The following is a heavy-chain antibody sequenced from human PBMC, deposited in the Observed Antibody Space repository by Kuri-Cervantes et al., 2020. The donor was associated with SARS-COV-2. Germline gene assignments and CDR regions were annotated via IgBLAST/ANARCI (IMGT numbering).Heavy chain of an antibody. CDR2: ISAYNGNT. CDR3: ARVWVVPAAVFENWFDP. CDR1: GYTLTELS. V-gene: IGHV1-18*01. Sequence: ASVKVSCKVSGYTLTELSMHWVRQAPGKGLEWMGWISAYNGNTNYAQKLQGRVTMTTDTSTSTAYMELRSLRSDDTAVYYCARVWVVPAAVFENWFDPWGQGTLVTVSS. J-gene: IGHJ5*02. D-gene: IGHD2-2*01.